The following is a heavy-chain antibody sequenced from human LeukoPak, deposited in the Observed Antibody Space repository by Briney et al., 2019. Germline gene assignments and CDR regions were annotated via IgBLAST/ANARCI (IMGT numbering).Heavy chain of an antibody. Sequence: GESLKISCKGSGYTFTSHWIGWVRQMPGKGLEWMGIIYLGDSDTRYSPSFQGQVTISADKSISTAYLQWSSLKASDTAIYYCARGVPATINYYYMDVWGEGTTVTVSS. D-gene: IGHD2-2*01. CDR3: ARGVPATINYYYMDV. V-gene: IGHV5-51*01. CDR1: GYTFTSHW. J-gene: IGHJ6*03. CDR2: IYLGDSDT.